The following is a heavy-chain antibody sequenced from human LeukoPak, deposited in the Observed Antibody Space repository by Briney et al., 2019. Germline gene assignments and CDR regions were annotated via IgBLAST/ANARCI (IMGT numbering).Heavy chain of an antibody. CDR1: GFTLDDYG. CDR3: ARDGGGSYSAFDI. Sequence: PGGSLRLSCAASGFTLDDYGMSWVRQAPGKGLEWVSGINWNGGSTGYADSVEGRFTISRDNAKNSLYLQMNSLRAEDTALYHCARDGGGSYSAFDIWGQGTMVTVSS. J-gene: IGHJ3*02. D-gene: IGHD1-26*01. CDR2: INWNGGST. V-gene: IGHV3-20*01.